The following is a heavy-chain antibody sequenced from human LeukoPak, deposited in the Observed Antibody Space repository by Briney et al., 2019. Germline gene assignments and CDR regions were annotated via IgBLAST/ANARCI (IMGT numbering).Heavy chain of an antibody. Sequence: SETLSLTCAVYGGSFSGYYWSWIRQPPGKGLEWIGEINHSGSTNYNPSLKSRVTISVDTSKSQFSLKLSSVTAADTAVYYCARASRPMGSSHDNWGQGTLVTVSS. J-gene: IGHJ4*02. D-gene: IGHD6-13*01. CDR1: GGSFSGYY. CDR2: INHSGST. V-gene: IGHV4-34*01. CDR3: ARASRPMGSSHDN.